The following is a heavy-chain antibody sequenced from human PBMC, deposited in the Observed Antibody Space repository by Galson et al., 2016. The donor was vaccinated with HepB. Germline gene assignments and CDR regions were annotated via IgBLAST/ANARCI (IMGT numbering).Heavy chain of an antibody. CDR3: ARDHLVGYDFWSGLGY. J-gene: IGHJ4*02. CDR2: INAGKGNT. D-gene: IGHD3-3*01. V-gene: IGHV1-3*01. CDR1: GYTFTTYA. Sequence: SVKVSCKASGYTFTTYAMHWVRQAPGQRLEWMGWINAGKGNTKYSQKLQGRVVITRDTTASTVYMELSSLKSEDTAVYYCARDHLVGYDFWSGLGYWGQGTLVTVSS.